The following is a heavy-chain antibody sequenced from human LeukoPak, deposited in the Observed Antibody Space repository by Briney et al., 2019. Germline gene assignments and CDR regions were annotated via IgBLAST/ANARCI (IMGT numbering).Heavy chain of an antibody. CDR2: INPSDMST. CDR1: GYTFTSFY. D-gene: IGHD3-22*01. CDR3: ASDSSGYKWYFDL. J-gene: IGHJ2*01. V-gene: IGHV1-46*04. Sequence: ASVKVSCKASGYTFTSFYMHWVRQAPGQGLEWMGIINPSDMSTTYAQKLQGRVTMTRDTSTGTVYMELSSLRSEDTAVYYCASDSSGYKWYFDLWGRGTLVTVSS.